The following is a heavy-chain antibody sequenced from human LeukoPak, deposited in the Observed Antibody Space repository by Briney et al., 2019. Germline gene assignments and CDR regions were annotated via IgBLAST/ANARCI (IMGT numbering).Heavy chain of an antibody. CDR2: INPSGGST. CDR3: ARGGNYVWGSYRDAFDI. J-gene: IGHJ3*02. V-gene: IGHV1-46*01. D-gene: IGHD3-16*02. CDR1: GYTFTSYY. Sequence: ASVKVSCKASGYTFTSYYMYWVRQAPGQGLEWMGIINPSGGSTSYAQKFQGRVTMTRDTSTSTVYMELSSLRSEDTAVYYCARGGNYVWGSYRDAFDIWGQGTMVTVSS.